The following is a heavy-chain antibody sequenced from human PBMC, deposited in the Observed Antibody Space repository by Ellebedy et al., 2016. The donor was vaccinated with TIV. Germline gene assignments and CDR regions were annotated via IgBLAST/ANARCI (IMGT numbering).Heavy chain of an antibody. V-gene: IGHV3-7*01. D-gene: IGHD6-19*01. CDR2: IKPDGGET. Sequence: GGSLRLXXAASGFTFRSYWMSWVRQAPGKGLEWVANIKPDGGETDYVDSVKGRFTISRDNAKNSLYLQMNSLRPEDTAVYYCARAPPGSGPDYWGQGTLVTVSS. CDR1: GFTFRSYW. CDR3: ARAPPGSGPDY. J-gene: IGHJ4*02.